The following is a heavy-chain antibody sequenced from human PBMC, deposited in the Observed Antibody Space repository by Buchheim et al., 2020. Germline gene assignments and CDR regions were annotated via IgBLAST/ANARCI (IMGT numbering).Heavy chain of an antibody. J-gene: IGHJ6*02. D-gene: IGHD2-2*01. Sequence: EVQLLESGGGLVQPGGSLRLSCAASGFTFNNYAMNWVRQVPGKGLEWVSGIIGSGSRTYYAASVKGRLTISRANSKGTLYLQMNGLRTEDTAVYYCAKGGYCSSSDCYRAYYYYNMDAWGQGTT. V-gene: IGHV3-23*01. CDR3: AKGGYCSSSDCYRAYYYYNMDA. CDR2: IIGSGSRT. CDR1: GFTFNNYA.